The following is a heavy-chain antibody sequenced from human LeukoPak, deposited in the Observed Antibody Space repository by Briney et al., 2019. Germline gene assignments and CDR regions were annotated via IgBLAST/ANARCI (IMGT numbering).Heavy chain of an antibody. CDR2: IYSSGST. D-gene: IGHD1-26*01. CDR1: GASVSGSPYY. CDR3: AKSGGYGLIDY. Sequence: KSSETLSLTCTVSGASVSGSPYYWGWIRQPPGKGLEWIGSIYSSGSTYYNASLQSRVTISIETSKNQISLRLNSVTAADTAIYYCAKSGGYGLIDYWGQGTLVTVSS. J-gene: IGHJ4*02. V-gene: IGHV4-39*01.